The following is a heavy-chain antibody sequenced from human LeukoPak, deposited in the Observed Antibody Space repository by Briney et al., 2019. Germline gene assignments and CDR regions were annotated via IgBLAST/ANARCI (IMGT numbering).Heavy chain of an antibody. Sequence: ASVKVSCKASGYTFTSYDINWVRQATGQGLEWMGWVNPNSGNTGYAQKFQGRVTMTRNTSISTAYMELSSLRSEDTAVYYCARHRGDYYYYYGMDVWGQGTTVTVSS. V-gene: IGHV1-8*01. CDR3: ARHRGDYYYYYGMDV. CDR1: GYTFTSYD. D-gene: IGHD4-17*01. J-gene: IGHJ6*02. CDR2: VNPNSGNT.